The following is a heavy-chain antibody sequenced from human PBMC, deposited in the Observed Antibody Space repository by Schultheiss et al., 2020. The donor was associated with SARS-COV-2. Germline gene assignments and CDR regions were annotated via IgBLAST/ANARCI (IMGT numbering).Heavy chain of an antibody. CDR2: IDPSGGGT. CDR1: GYTFSGYY. CDR3: ARDQYSYGPDPYYYYGMDV. D-gene: IGHD5-18*01. Sequence: ASVKVSCKASGYTFSGYYMHWVRQAPGQGPEWMGRIDPSGGGTNYAQKFQGRVTMTRDTSITTAYMELSRLTSDDTAVYYCARDQYSYGPDPYYYYGMDVWGQGTTVTVSS. J-gene: IGHJ6*02. V-gene: IGHV1-2*06.